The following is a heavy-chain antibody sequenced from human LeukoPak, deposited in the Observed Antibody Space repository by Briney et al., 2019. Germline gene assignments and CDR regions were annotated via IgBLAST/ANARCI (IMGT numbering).Heavy chain of an antibody. CDR1: GYTFTSYG. CDR2: ISAYNGNT. Sequence: ASVKASCKASGYTFTSYGISWVRQAPGQGLEWMGWISAYNGNTNYAQKLQGRVTMTTDTSTSTAYMELRSLRSDDTAVYYCARLPGVRGVIIIDYYYYGMDVWGQGTTVTVSS. CDR3: ARLPGVRGVIIIDYYYYGMDV. D-gene: IGHD3-10*01. V-gene: IGHV1-18*01. J-gene: IGHJ6*02.